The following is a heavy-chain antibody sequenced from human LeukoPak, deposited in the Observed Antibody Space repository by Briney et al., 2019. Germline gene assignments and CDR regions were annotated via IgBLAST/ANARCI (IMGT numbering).Heavy chain of an antibody. D-gene: IGHD3-9*01. V-gene: IGHV4-34*01. CDR3: ARGQIYFDWFTY. J-gene: IGHJ4*02. CDR2: INHSGST. CDR1: GGSFSGYY. Sequence: SETLSLTCAVYGGSFSGYYWSWIRQPPGKGLEWIGEINHSGSTNYNPPLKSRVTISVDTSKNQFSLKLSSVTAADTAVYYCARGQIYFDWFTYWGQGTLVTVSS.